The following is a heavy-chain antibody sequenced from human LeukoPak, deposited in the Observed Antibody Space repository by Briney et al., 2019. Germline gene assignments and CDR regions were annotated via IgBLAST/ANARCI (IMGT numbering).Heavy chain of an antibody. CDR1: GFTFSSYA. J-gene: IGHJ4*02. V-gene: IGHV3-23*01. CDR2: ISGSGGST. Sequence: PGGSLRLSCAASGFTFSSYAMSWVRQAPGKGLEWVSAISGSGGSTYYADSVKGRFTISRDNSKNTLYLQMNSLRAEDTAVYYCARHTPRIITAAGYFDYWGQGTLVTVSS. CDR3: ARHTPRIITAAGYFDY. D-gene: IGHD6-13*01.